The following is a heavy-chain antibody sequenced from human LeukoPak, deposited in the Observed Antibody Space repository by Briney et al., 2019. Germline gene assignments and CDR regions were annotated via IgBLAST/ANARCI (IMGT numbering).Heavy chain of an antibody. V-gene: IGHV1-69*04. D-gene: IGHD4-17*01. CDR3: ARDSKRGDYGDYDWFDP. CDR2: IIPILGIA. Sequence: SVKVSCKASGYTFTSYGISWVRQAPGQGLEWMGRIIPILGIANYAQKFQGRVTITADKSTSTAYMELSSLRSEDTAVYYCARDSKRGDYGDYDWFDPWGQGTLVTVSS. J-gene: IGHJ5*02. CDR1: GYTFTSYG.